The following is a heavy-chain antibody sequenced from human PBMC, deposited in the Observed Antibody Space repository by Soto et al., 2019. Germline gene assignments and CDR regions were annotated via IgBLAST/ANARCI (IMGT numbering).Heavy chain of an antibody. J-gene: IGHJ6*03. CDR2: IYRSGST. Sequence: PSETLSLTCTVSGDSVRNQYWSWIRRPPGRGLEWIGYIYRSGSTKYNPSLKSRLTISVDTSKNQFSLKLSSVTAADTAVYYCARTLAYGYMHVLRKGITVSSP. D-gene: IGHD3-16*01. V-gene: IGHV4-4*09. CDR1: GDSVRNQY. CDR3: ARTLAYGYMHV.